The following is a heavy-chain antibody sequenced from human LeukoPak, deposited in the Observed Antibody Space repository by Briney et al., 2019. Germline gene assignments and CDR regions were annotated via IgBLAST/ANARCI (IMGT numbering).Heavy chain of an antibody. CDR2: ISGYNGNT. D-gene: IGHD5-18*01. V-gene: IGHV1-18*01. Sequence: ASVKVSCKASGYTFTSYGISWVRQAPGQGLEWMGWISGYNGNTNYAQKLQGRVTMTTDTSTSTAYMELRSLRSDDTAIYYCARAGKHLWLASYYMDVWGKGTTVTVSS. J-gene: IGHJ6*03. CDR3: ARAGKHLWLASYYMDV. CDR1: GYTFTSYG.